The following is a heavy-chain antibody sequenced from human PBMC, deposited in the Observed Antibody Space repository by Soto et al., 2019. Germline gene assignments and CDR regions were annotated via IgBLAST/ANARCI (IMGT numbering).Heavy chain of an antibody. CDR2: IYYSGST. V-gene: IGHV4-59*08. J-gene: IGHJ5*02. D-gene: IGHD2-8*01. CDR1: GGSISSYY. Sequence: SETLSLTCTVSGGSISSYYWSWIRQPPGKGLEWIGYIYYSGSTNYNPSLKSRVTISVDTSKNQFSLKLSSVTAADTAVYYCARHIGLARRGWFDPWGQGTLVTVSS. CDR3: ARHIGLARRGWFDP.